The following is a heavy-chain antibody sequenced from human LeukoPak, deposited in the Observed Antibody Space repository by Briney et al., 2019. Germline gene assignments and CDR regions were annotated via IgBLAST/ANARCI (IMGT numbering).Heavy chain of an antibody. Sequence: SVKVSCKASGGTFSSYAISWVRQAPGQGLEWMGRIIPIFGTANYARKFQGRVTITTDESTSTAYMELSSLRSEDTAVYYCASPLSDYGDYEGVFDYWGQGTLVTVSS. V-gene: IGHV1-69*05. D-gene: IGHD4-17*01. CDR2: IIPIFGTA. J-gene: IGHJ4*02. CDR1: GGTFSSYA. CDR3: ASPLSDYGDYEGVFDY.